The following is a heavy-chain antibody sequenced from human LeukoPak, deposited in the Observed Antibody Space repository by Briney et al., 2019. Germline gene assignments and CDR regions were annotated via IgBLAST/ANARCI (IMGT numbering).Heavy chain of an antibody. Sequence: ASVKVSCKASGYTFTDYYMHWVRQAPGQGLEWMEWINSNSGGTKYAQKFQGRVTMTRDTSISTASMELSRLRSDDTAVYFCARVETVAAGRVGRFDPWGQGSLVTVSS. D-gene: IGHD6-13*01. CDR2: INSNSGGT. CDR1: GYTFTDYY. CDR3: ARVETVAAGRVGRFDP. J-gene: IGHJ5*02. V-gene: IGHV1-2*02.